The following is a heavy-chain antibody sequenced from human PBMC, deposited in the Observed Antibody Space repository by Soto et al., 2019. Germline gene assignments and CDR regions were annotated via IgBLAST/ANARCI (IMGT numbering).Heavy chain of an antibody. CDR1: GFSLSTAGVG. V-gene: IGHV2-5*02. J-gene: IGHJ5*02. D-gene: IGHD2-15*01. Sequence: QITLKESGPPLVKPTQTLTLTCTFSGFSLSTAGVGVGWIRQPPGKALEWLALIYWDDDKRYSPSLKNRLTITKDTSKNQEVLTMTNMDPVDTATYYCALRGDCTGDSCYSAWGQGTLVTVSS. CDR3: ALRGDCTGDSCYSA. CDR2: IYWDDDK.